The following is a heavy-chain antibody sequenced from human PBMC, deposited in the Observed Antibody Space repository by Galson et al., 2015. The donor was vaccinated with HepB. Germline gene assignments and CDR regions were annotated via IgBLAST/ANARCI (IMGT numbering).Heavy chain of an antibody. CDR2: IYPGDSDT. Sequence: QSGAEVKKPGESLKISCKASGYSFSSYWVGWVRQMPGKGLEWMGIIYPGDSDTRYSPSFQGQVTISADKSITTAYLQWSSLKASDTAVYYCARGLYYDSSAGAFDIWGQGTMVTVSS. D-gene: IGHD3-22*01. J-gene: IGHJ3*02. V-gene: IGHV5-51*01. CDR3: ARGLYYDSSAGAFDI. CDR1: GYSFSSYW.